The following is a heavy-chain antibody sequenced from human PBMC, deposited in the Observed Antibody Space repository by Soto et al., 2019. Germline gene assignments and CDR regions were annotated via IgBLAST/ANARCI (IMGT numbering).Heavy chain of an antibody. D-gene: IGHD2-15*01. CDR1: GGSISSGGYY. CDR3: ARKPDKRGYFDY. Sequence: QVQLQESGPGLVKPSQTLSLTCNVSGGSISSGGYYWSWIRHHPGKGLEWIGYIYYSGSTYYNPSLNRRVTISVDTYKNQFSLNLSSVTAADTAVYFCARKPDKRGYFDYWGQGTLVIVSS. CDR2: IYYSGST. J-gene: IGHJ4*02. V-gene: IGHV4-31*03.